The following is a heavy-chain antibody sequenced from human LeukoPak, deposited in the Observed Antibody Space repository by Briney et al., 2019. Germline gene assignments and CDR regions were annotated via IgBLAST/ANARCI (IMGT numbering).Heavy chain of an antibody. CDR1: GGSVSSHY. V-gene: IGHV4-59*02. D-gene: IGHD1-26*01. J-gene: IGHJ3*02. Sequence: PSEPLSLTCTVSGGSVSSHYWSCIRQPPGKGLEWIGYMYYSGSTNYNPSLKSRVTISVDTSKNQFSLKLSSVTAADTAVYYCARAQGTIVGAPFAFDIWGQGTMVTVSS. CDR3: ARAQGTIVGAPFAFDI. CDR2: MYYSGST.